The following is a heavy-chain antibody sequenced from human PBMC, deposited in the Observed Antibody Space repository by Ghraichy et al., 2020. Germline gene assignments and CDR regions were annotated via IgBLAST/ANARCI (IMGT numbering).Heavy chain of an antibody. V-gene: IGHV3-43*02. CDR1: GFTFGEYT. J-gene: IGHJ6*04. D-gene: IGHD2-21*01. Sequence: GGSLRLSCAASGFTFGEYTMFWVRQIPGQGLEWVSLISGDGRDIYYADSVKGRFTISRDSSKNSVSLQMNSLRTEDTAFYYCAKEERKEMWSRNYYCSMDAWGKGPPVTVTA. CDR3: AKEERKEMWSRNYYCSMDA. CDR2: ISGDGRDI.